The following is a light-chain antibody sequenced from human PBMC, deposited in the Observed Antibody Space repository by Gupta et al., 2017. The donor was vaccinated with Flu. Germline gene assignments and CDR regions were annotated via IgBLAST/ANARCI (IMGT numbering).Light chain of an antibody. CDR1: QSIGVW. J-gene: IGKJ2*01. V-gene: IGKV1-5*03. Sequence: DDQLSQPPSSFSGSVGDRVTTTCRASQSIGVWLAWYQQKPGKPPNLLIHKASASDSGVPSRFSGSGSGTDFTLTISSLQPEDFGTYFCQQYNSYPYTFGLGTRVEI. CDR2: KAS. CDR3: QQYNSYPYT.